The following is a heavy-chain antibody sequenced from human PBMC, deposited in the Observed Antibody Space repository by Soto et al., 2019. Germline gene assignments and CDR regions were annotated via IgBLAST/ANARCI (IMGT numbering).Heavy chain of an antibody. D-gene: IGHD6-19*01. CDR3: ARDSPSSGWYGVDY. CDR2: IKQDGSEK. Sequence: GGSLRLSCAASGFTFSGYWMIWVRQAPGKGLEWVANIKQDGSEKYYVDSVKGRFTISRDNAKNSLYLQMNSLRAEDTAVYYCARDSPSSGWYGVDYWGQGTLVTVSS. V-gene: IGHV3-7*03. J-gene: IGHJ4*02. CDR1: GFTFSGYW.